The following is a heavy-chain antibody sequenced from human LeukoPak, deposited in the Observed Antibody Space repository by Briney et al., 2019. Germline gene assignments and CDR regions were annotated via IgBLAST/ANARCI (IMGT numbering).Heavy chain of an antibody. D-gene: IGHD6-19*01. Sequence: PGRSLRLSCAASGFTFSSHAIHWVRQAPGKGLEWVAVISYDGSNKYYADSVKGRFTISRDNSKNTLYLQMNSLRAEDTAPYYCARVSRYSSGWHDPSFDYWGQGTLVTVSS. V-gene: IGHV3-30-3*01. CDR3: ARVSRYSSGWHDPSFDY. CDR1: GFTFSSHA. J-gene: IGHJ4*02. CDR2: ISYDGSNK.